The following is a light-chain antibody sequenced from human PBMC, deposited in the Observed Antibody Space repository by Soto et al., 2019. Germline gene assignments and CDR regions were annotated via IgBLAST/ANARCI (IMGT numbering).Light chain of an antibody. J-gene: IGKJ1*01. CDR3: QQFYAFPRT. V-gene: IGKV1-9*01. CDR1: QGIANS. Sequence: DIPLTQSPSFLSASVGDKVTITCRANQGIANSLAWFQQKPGRAPNLLIYTAATLQGGVPSRFSGSGSGTEFTLTITSLQAEDFATYYCQQFYAFPRTFGQWTKVDIK. CDR2: TAA.